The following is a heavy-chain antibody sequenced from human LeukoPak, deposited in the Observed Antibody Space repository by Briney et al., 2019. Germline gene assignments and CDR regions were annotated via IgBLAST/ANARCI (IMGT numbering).Heavy chain of an antibody. CDR3: ARAPKYSGSYGDAFDL. CDR2: MNPNSGNT. J-gene: IGHJ3*01. D-gene: IGHD1-26*01. Sequence: ASVKVSCKASGYTFTSYDINWVRQATGQGLEWMGWMNPNSGNTGYAQKFQGRVTMTRNTSISTAYMELSSLRSEDTAVYYCARAPKYSGSYGDAFDLWGQRTMVTVSS. CDR1: GYTFTSYD. V-gene: IGHV1-8*01.